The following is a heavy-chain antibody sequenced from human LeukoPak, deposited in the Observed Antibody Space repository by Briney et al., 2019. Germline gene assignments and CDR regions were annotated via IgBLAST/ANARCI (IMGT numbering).Heavy chain of an antibody. D-gene: IGHD4-23*01. CDR3: AGHILGGNFDS. J-gene: IGHJ4*02. V-gene: IGHV4-59*08. CDR1: GDSISDYY. Sequence: SETLSLTCPVSGDSISDYYWSWIRQPPGKGLEWIGYISYSGNTNYNPSLKSRVTISFDTSNNQFSLKLTSVTAADSAVYYCAGHILGGNFDSWGQGTLVTVSS. CDR2: ISYSGNT.